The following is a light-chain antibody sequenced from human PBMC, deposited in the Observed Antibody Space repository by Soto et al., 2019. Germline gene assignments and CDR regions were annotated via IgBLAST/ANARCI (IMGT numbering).Light chain of an antibody. J-gene: IGKJ1*01. CDR1: QSVSGSY. CDR2: GAS. CDR3: QQYNSYPRT. Sequence: EIVLTQSPGTLSLSPGERAALSCRASQSVSGSYVAWYQQKPGQAPRLLIYGASNRATGIPDRFSGSGSGTDFTLTITRLEPDDFATYYCQQYNSYPRTFGQGTKVEIK. V-gene: IGKV3-20*01.